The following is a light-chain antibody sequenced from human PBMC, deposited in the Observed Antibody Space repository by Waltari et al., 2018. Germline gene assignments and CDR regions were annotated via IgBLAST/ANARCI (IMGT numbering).Light chain of an antibody. CDR3: QHYVRLPVT. CDR1: QSVGRT. J-gene: IGKJ1*01. Sequence: EIVLTQSPGTLSLSQGERAILSCRASQSVGRTLAGYQQKPGQAPRLLIYGASNRATGIPDRFSGSGSGTDFSLTISRLEPEDFSVYYCQHYVRLPVTFGQGTRVEI. V-gene: IGKV3-20*01. CDR2: GAS.